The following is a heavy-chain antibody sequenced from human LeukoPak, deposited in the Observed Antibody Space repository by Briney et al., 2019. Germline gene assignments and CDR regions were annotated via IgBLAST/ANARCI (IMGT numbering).Heavy chain of an antibody. CDR1: GFTFSSYG. Sequence: GGSLRLSCAASGFTFSSYGMHWVRQAPGKGLEWVAVISYDGSNKYYADSVKGRFTISRDNSKNTLYLQMNSLRAEDTAVYYCAKDHSSGWYVDYWGQGTLVTVSS. V-gene: IGHV3-30*18. J-gene: IGHJ4*02. CDR3: AKDHSSGWYVDY. CDR2: ISYDGSNK. D-gene: IGHD6-19*01.